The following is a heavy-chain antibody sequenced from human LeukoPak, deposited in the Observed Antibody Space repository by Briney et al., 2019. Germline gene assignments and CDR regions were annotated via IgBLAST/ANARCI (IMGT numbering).Heavy chain of an antibody. CDR2: ISYDGSNK. CDR1: GFTFSSYG. Sequence: GGSLRLSCAASGFTFSSYGMHWVRQAPGKGLEWVAVISYDGSNKYYADSVKGRFTISRDNSKNTLYLQMNSLRAEDTAVYYCAKDQFSSKERRWLQRDHDAFDIWGQGTMVTVSS. D-gene: IGHD5-24*01. J-gene: IGHJ3*02. CDR3: AKDQFSSKERRWLQRDHDAFDI. V-gene: IGHV3-30*18.